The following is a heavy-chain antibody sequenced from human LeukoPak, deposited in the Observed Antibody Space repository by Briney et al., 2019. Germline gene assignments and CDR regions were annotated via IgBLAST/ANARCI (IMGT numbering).Heavy chain of an antibody. CDR3: AKAGGPYYYGSGRLDY. V-gene: IGHV3-30*18. CDR1: GFTFSSYG. D-gene: IGHD3-10*01. Sequence: PGGSLRLSCAASGFTFSSYGMHWVRQAPGKGLEWVAVISYDGSNKYYADFVKGRFTISRDNSKNTLYLQMNSLRAEHTAVYYCAKAGGPYYYGSGRLDYWGQGTLVTVSS. J-gene: IGHJ4*02. CDR2: ISYDGSNK.